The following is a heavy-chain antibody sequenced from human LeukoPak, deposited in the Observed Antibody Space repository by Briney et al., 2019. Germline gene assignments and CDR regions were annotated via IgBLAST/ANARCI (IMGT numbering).Heavy chain of an antibody. CDR1: GFTFSSYG. D-gene: IGHD1-7*01. CDR3: AKDLGTTYNYYYGMDV. J-gene: IGHJ6*02. Sequence: GGSLRLSCAASGFTFSSYGMHWARQAPGRGLEWVAVISYDGSNKYYADSVKGRFTISRDNSKNTLYLQMNSLRAEDTAVYYCAKDLGTTYNYYYGMDVWGQGTTVTVSS. CDR2: ISYDGSNK. V-gene: IGHV3-30*18.